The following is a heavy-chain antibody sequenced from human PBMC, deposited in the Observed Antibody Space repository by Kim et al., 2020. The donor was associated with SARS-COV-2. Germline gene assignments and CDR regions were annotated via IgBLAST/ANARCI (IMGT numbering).Heavy chain of an antibody. CDR2: ISGSGGST. CDR3: AHGIVLLWFGELLG. CDR1: GFTFSSYA. J-gene: IGHJ4*02. V-gene: IGHV3-23*01. Sequence: GGSLRLSCAASGFTFSSYAMSWVRQAPGKGLEWVSAISGSGGSTYYADSVKGRFTISRDNSKNTLYLQMNSLRAEDTAVYYCAHGIVLLWFGELLGWGQGTLVTVSS. D-gene: IGHD3-10*01.